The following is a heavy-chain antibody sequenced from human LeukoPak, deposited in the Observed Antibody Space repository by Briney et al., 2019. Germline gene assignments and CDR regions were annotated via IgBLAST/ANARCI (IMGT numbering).Heavy chain of an antibody. CDR3: ARDFSFRSSGYSPDY. D-gene: IGHD3-22*01. CDR2: IQYDGSNQ. CDR1: GFTFSSYG. J-gene: IGHJ4*02. V-gene: IGHV3-30*02. Sequence: PGGSLRLSCAASGFTFSSYGMHWVRQAPGKGLEWVAYIQYDGSNQQYADSVKGRFSISRDNSKNTLCLQMNSLRAEDTAVYYCARDFSFRSSGYSPDYWGQGTLVTVSS.